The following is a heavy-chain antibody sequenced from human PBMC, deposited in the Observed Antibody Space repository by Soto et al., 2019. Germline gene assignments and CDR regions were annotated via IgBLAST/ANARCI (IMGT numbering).Heavy chain of an antibody. CDR1: GGSISSSSYY. Sequence: QLQLQESGPGLVKPSETLSLTCTVSGGSISSSSYYWGWIRQPTGKGLEWIGSIYYSGNTYYNPSLKSRVTISVDTSKNHFSLKLTSVTAADTAVYYCARLIKKGSGWKGPDSWGQGTLVTVSS. D-gene: IGHD3-22*01. CDR3: ARLIKKGSGWKGPDS. V-gene: IGHV4-39*02. J-gene: IGHJ4*02. CDR2: IYYSGNT.